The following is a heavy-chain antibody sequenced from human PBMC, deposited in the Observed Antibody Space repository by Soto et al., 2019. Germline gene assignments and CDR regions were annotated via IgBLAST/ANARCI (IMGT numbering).Heavy chain of an antibody. J-gene: IGHJ4*02. CDR2: IYPGDSDT. V-gene: IGHV5-51*01. D-gene: IGHD3-3*01. CDR3: ATLTIFGVVTPWYFDY. Sequence: PGESLKISCKGSGYSFTSYWIGWVRQMPGKGLEWMGIIYPGDSDTRYSPSFQGQVTISADKSISTAYLQWSSLKASDTAMYYCATLTIFGVVTPWYFDYWGQGTLVTVSS. CDR1: GYSFTSYW.